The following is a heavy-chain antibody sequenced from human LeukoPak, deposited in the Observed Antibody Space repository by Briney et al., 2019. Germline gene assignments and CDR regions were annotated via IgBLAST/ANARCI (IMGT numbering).Heavy chain of an antibody. CDR2: ISAYNGNT. J-gene: IGHJ4*02. V-gene: IGHV1-18*04. CDR1: GYTFTSYY. CDR3: ARSFSGMIDY. Sequence: GASVKVSCKASGYTFTSYYMHWVRQAPGQGLEWMGWISAYNGNTNYAQKLQGRVTMTTDTSTSTAYMELRSLRSDDTAVYYCARSFSGMIDYWGQGTLVTVSS. D-gene: IGHD2/OR15-2a*01.